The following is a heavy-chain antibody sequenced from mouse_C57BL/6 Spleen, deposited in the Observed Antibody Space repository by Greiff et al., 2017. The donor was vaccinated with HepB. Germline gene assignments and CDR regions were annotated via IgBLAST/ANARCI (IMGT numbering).Heavy chain of an antibody. CDR1: GFTFSDYY. V-gene: IGHV5-16*01. CDR3: ARAGSSPYWYFDV. D-gene: IGHD1-1*01. Sequence: EVKLMESEGGLVQPGSSMKLSCTASGFTFSDYYMAWVRQVPEKGLEWVANINYDGSSTYYLDSLKSRFIISRDNAKNILYLQMSSLKSEDTATYYCARAGSSPYWYFDVWGTGTTVTVSS. CDR2: INYDGSST. J-gene: IGHJ1*03.